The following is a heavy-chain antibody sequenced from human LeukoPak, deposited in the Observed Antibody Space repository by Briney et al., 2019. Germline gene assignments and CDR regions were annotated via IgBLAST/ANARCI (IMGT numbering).Heavy chain of an antibody. CDR1: GGSFSGYY. J-gene: IGHJ4*02. CDR2: INHSGST. V-gene: IGHV4-34*01. CDR3: ARERVAATPTFDY. Sequence: SETLSLTCAVYGGSFSGYYWSWIRQPPGKGLEWIGEINHSGSTNYNPSLKSRVTISVDTSKNQFSPKLSSVTAADTAVYYCARERVAATPTFDYWGQGTLVTVSS. D-gene: IGHD2-15*01.